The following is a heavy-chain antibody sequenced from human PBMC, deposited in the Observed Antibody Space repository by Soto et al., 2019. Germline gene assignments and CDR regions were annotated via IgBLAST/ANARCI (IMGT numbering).Heavy chain of an antibody. J-gene: IGHJ6*01. CDR3: ATGRYYGSGSTRNNYYYYYGMDV. Sequence: PSETLALTVDVYGGWFSCYYWSWIRQPAGKWLEWIWEINHSGSTNYNPSLKSRGTISVDTDKNQFSLKLSSVNAEDTAVYYCATGRYYGSGSTRNNYYYYYGMDVWGQGTTVTVS. D-gene: IGHD3-10*01. CDR2: INHSGST. CDR1: GGWFSCYY. V-gene: IGHV4-34*01.